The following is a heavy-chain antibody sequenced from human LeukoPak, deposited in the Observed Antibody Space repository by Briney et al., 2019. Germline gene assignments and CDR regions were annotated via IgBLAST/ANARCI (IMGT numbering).Heavy chain of an antibody. CDR1: GYTFTSYD. Sequence: ASVKVSCKASGYTFTSYDINWVRQATGQGLEWMGWMNPNSGNTGYAQKFQGRVTMTRNTSISTAYMELSSLRSEGTAVYYCARVRQWVYYYYYGMDVWGQGTTVTVSS. CDR2: MNPNSGNT. CDR3: ARVRQWVYYYYYGMDV. D-gene: IGHD6-19*01. J-gene: IGHJ6*02. V-gene: IGHV1-8*01.